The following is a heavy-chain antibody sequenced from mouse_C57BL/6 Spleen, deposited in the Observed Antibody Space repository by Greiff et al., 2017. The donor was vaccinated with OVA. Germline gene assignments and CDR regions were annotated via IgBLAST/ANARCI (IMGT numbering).Heavy chain of an antibody. J-gene: IGHJ1*03. CDR1: GFTFSSYA. CDR3: ARVYGSSPYWYFDV. V-gene: IGHV5-4*03. CDR2: ISDGGSYT. D-gene: IGHD1-1*01. Sequence: EVKLVESGGGLVKPGGSLKLSCAASGFTFSSYAMFWVRQTPEKRLEWVATISDGGSYTYYPDNVKGRFTISRDNAKNNLYLQMSHLKSEDTAMYYCARVYGSSPYWYFDVWGTGTTVTVSS.